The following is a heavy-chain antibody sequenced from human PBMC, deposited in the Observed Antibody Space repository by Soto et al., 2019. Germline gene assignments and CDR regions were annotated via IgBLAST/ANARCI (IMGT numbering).Heavy chain of an antibody. CDR3: ARYRREAVAGYTRDY. D-gene: IGHD6-13*01. CDR1: GGSISSNY. CDR2: VYNSGST. J-gene: IGHJ4*02. V-gene: IGHV4-59*07. Sequence: PSDTLSLTCTVSGGSISSNYWTWIRQPPGKGLEWIGYVYNSGSTNYNPSLKSRVTISEDTSKGQFSLKVNSMTAADTAVYYCARYRREAVAGYTRDYWGQGILVTVSS.